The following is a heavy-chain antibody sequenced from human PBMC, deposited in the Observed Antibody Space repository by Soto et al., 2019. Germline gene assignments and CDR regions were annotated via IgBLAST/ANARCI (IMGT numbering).Heavy chain of an antibody. CDR1: GYTFSSNH. CDR3: ARGDSLDY. J-gene: IGHJ4*02. CDR2: INPSGGST. Sequence: QVQLVQSGAEVKKPGASVKVSCKASGYTFSSNHMHWVRQAPGQGLEWMGIINPSGGSTSYAQKFRGRVTMTRDTSTSTVYMELSSLRSEGTAVYYCARGDSLDYWGQGTLVIVSS. V-gene: IGHV1-46*03.